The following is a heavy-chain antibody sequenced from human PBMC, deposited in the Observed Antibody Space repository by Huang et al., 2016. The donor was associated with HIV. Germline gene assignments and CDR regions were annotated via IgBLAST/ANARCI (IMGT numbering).Heavy chain of an antibody. Sequence: DEHLVESGGGLVQPGGSVTITCEVSGFNFKNYWMNWVRHAPGKGQEGVAKIREDESEKNYVDSVKGRFTIFRDNAKNLLYLQMKSLRAEDTSVYYCATNLQIVVVPPDMGYDAFDMWGQGTMVTVSS. J-gene: IGHJ3*02. CDR3: ATNLQIVVVPPDMGYDAFDM. CDR2: IREDESEK. V-gene: IGHV3-7*01. D-gene: IGHD2-2*01. CDR1: GFNFKNYW.